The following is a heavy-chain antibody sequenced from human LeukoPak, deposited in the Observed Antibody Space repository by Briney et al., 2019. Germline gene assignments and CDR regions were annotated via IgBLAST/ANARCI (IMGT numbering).Heavy chain of an antibody. CDR1: GGSISSSSYY. CDR2: IYYSGST. J-gene: IGHJ3*02. CDR3: ARHMGAGYYGSGSYYFGLAFDI. V-gene: IGHV4-39*01. Sequence: SETLSLTXTVSGGSISSSSYYWGWIRQPPGKGLEWIGSIYYSGSTYYNPSRKSRVTISVATSKSQSSLKLSSGTAADTAVYYCARHMGAGYYGSGSYYFGLAFDIWGQGTMVTVSS. D-gene: IGHD3-10*01.